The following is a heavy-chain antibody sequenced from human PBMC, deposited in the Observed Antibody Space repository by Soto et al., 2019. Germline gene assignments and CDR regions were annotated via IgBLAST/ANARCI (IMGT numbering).Heavy chain of an antibody. Sequence: PGGSLRLSCAASGFTFSSYGMHWVRQAPGKGLEWVAVIWYDGSNKYYADSVKGRFTISRDNSKNTLYLQMNSLRAEDTAVYYCARGLGYDFWSGYWDTYYYYGMDVWGQGTTVTVS. J-gene: IGHJ6*02. CDR1: GFTFSSYG. V-gene: IGHV3-33*01. CDR3: ARGLGYDFWSGYWDTYYYYGMDV. D-gene: IGHD3-3*01. CDR2: IWYDGSNK.